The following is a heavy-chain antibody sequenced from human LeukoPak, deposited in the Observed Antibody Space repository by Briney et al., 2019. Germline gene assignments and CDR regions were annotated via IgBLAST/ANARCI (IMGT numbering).Heavy chain of an antibody. Sequence: GGSLRLSCAASEFTFNTYRMHWVRQAPGKGLEWVSSISSGGTYMYYAGSVKGRFTISRDNAKNSLYLQMNSLRAEDTAVYYCARAGEDFDCWGQGTLVTVSS. D-gene: IGHD7-27*01. CDR2: ISSGGTYM. V-gene: IGHV3-21*01. J-gene: IGHJ4*02. CDR1: EFTFNTYR. CDR3: ARAGEDFDC.